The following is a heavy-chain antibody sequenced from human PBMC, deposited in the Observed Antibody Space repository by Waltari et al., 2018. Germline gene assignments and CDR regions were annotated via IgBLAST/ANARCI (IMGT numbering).Heavy chain of an antibody. CDR3: AKDHWRPGVVTSLSS. CDR2: ITDNGNRA. D-gene: IGHD3-22*01. V-gene: IGHV3-23*01. Sequence: EVQLSESGGDLVQPGESLRLSCAASGFNFYSYTMTWVRLAPGKGLEWVSTITDNGNRAYYADFVRGQFTISRDNSRSTLFLQMKNLTVDDTAVYYCAKDHWRPGVVTSLSSWGQGTLVTVSS. J-gene: IGHJ4*02. CDR1: GFNFYSYT.